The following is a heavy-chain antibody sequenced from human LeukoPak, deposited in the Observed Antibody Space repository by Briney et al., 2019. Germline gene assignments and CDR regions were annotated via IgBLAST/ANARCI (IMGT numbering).Heavy chain of an antibody. J-gene: IGHJ4*02. D-gene: IGHD3-3*01. CDR3: ARSRFSSDLDY. Sequence: PSETLSLTCTVSGGSISPYYWSWIRQPPGKGLEWIGYIYYSGSTNYNPSLKSRVTISLDTSKNQFSLKLSSVTAADTAVYYCARSRFSSDLDYWGQGTLVTVSS. V-gene: IGHV4-59*08. CDR2: IYYSGST. CDR1: GGSISPYY.